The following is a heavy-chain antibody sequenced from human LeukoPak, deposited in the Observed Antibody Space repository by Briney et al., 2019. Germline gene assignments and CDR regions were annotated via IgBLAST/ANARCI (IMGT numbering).Heavy chain of an antibody. V-gene: IGHV4-34*01. CDR3: ARPPGVTPRGAFDI. J-gene: IGHJ3*02. Sequence: SETLSLTCAVYGGSFSGYYWSWIRQPPGKGLEWIGEINHSGSTNYNPSLKSRVTISVDTSKNQFSLKLSSVTAADTAVYYCARPPGVTPRGAFDIWGQGTMVTVSS. CDR1: GGSFSGYY. CDR2: INHSGST. D-gene: IGHD2-21*02.